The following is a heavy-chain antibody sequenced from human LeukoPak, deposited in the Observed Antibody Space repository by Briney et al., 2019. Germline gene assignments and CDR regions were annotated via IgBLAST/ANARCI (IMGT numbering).Heavy chain of an antibody. J-gene: IGHJ4*02. CDR1: GFTFSSYG. D-gene: IGHD2-15*01. Sequence: GGSLRLSCAASGFTFSSYGMHWVRQAPGKGLEWVAVISYNGSNKYYADSVKGRFIISRDNAKNSVYLQMNSLRAEDTAVYYCAKAFTYCSGGNCNYFDYWGQGTPVTVSS. CDR2: ISYNGSNK. V-gene: IGHV3-30*18. CDR3: AKAFTYCSGGNCNYFDY.